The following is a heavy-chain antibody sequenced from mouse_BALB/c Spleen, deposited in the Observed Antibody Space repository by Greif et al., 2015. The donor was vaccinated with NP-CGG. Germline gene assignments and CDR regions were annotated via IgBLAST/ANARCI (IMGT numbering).Heavy chain of an antibody. CDR1: GYTFTSYY. Sequence: VKLVESGPELVKPGASVRISCKASGYTFTSYYIHWVKQRPGQGLEWIGWIYPGNVNTKYNEKFKGKATLTADKSSSXAYMQRSSLSSEKSVVYFCAREGIYYVGFAYWGQGTLFSVSA. J-gene: IGHJ3*01. CDR2: IYPGNVNT. V-gene: IGHV1S56*01. CDR3: AREGIYYVGFAY. D-gene: IGHD2-3*01.